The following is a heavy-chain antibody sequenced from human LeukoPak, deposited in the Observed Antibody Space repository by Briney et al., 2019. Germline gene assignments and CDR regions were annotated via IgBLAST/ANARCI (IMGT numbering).Heavy chain of an antibody. V-gene: IGHV4-38-2*02. Sequence: SETLSLTCTVSGYSISSGYYWGWIRQPPGKGLEWIGSIYHSGSTYYNPSLKSRVTISVDTSKNQFSLKLSSVTAADTAVYYCARNGSMDVWGKGTTVTVSS. CDR1: GYSISSGYY. CDR2: IYHSGST. D-gene: IGHD3-10*01. CDR3: ARNGSMDV. J-gene: IGHJ6*03.